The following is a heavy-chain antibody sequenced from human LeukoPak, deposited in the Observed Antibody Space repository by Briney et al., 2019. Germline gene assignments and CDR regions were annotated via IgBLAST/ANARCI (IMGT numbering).Heavy chain of an antibody. D-gene: IGHD6-13*01. Sequence: PSGTLSLTCAVSGGSISSSNWWSWVRQPPGKGLEWIGEIYHSGSTNYNPSLKSRVTISVDKSKNQFSLKLSSVTAADTAVYYCARDWVGSSWSGPQRIDSNWFDPWGQGTLVTVSS. CDR1: GGSISSSNW. CDR3: ARDWVGSSWSGPQRIDSNWFDP. CDR2: IYHSGST. J-gene: IGHJ5*02. V-gene: IGHV4-4*02.